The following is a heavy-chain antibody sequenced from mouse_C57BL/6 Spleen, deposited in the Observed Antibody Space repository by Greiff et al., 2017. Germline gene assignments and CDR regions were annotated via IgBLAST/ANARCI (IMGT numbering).Heavy chain of an antibody. CDR1: GFSLTSYG. CDR3: ARNAVPYYYGSSHWYFDV. Sequence: QVQLQQSGPGLVQPSQSLSITCTVSGFSLTSYGVHWVRQSPGKGLEWLGVIWSGGSTDYNAAFISRLSISKDNSKSQVFFKMNSLQADDTAIYYCARNAVPYYYGSSHWYFDVWGTGTTVTVSS. D-gene: IGHD1-1*01. V-gene: IGHV2-2*01. CDR2: IWSGGST. J-gene: IGHJ1*03.